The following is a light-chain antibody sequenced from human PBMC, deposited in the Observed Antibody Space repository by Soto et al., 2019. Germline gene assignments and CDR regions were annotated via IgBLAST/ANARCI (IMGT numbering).Light chain of an antibody. V-gene: IGLV1-40*01. CDR3: QSFDSSLSGWV. J-gene: IGLJ3*02. Sequence: QYVLTQPPSVSAAPGQRVTISCTGSSSNIGAGYDVHWYQQLPGTAPKLLVSGDTNRPSGVPDRFSGSKSGTSASLAITGLRAEDEADYYCQSFDSSLSGWVFGGGTQLTVL. CDR1: SSNIGAGYD. CDR2: GDT.